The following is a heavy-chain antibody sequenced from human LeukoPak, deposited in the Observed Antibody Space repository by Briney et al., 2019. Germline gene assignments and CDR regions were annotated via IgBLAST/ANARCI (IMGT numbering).Heavy chain of an antibody. Sequence: ASETLSLTCTVSGVSISSSGYYWSWIRQPPGKGLEWIGTIYYSGSAYYNPSLKTQVTISVDTSKNQFSLKLSSVTAADTAVYFCARGSQVDDFWSGYRAPLDYWGQGTLVTVSS. CDR1: GVSISSSGYY. V-gene: IGHV4-39*01. CDR2: IYYSGSA. D-gene: IGHD3-3*01. J-gene: IGHJ4*02. CDR3: ARGSQVDDFWSGYRAPLDY.